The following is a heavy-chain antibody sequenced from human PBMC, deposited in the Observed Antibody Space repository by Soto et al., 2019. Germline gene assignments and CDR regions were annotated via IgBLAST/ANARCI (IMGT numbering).Heavy chain of an antibody. CDR1: ESPLSNAG. CDR3: TTEIAAASGVYGMDV. V-gene: IGHV3-15*01. D-gene: IGHD6-13*01. Sequence: EVQLVESGGGLVKPGGSLGPPCEASESPLSNAGLTWARRAPGKGLGWVGRIKSKTDGGTTDYAAPVKGRFTISRDDSKNTLYLQMNSLKTEDTAVYYCTTEIAAASGVYGMDVWGQGTTVTVSS. J-gene: IGHJ6*02. CDR2: IKSKTDGGTT.